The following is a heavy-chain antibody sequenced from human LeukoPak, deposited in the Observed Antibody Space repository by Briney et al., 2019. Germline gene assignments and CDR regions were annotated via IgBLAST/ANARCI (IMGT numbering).Heavy chain of an antibody. CDR3: AKDPLGYQLLWQLDY. CDR2: ISGSGGST. CDR1: GFTFSSYA. V-gene: IGHV3-23*01. Sequence: GGSLRLSCAASGFTFSSYAMSWVRQAPGKGLEWVSAISGSGGSTYYADSVKGRFTISRDNSKNTLYLQMNSLRAEDTAVYYCAKDPLGYQLLWQLDYWGQGTLVTVSS. D-gene: IGHD2-2*01. J-gene: IGHJ4*02.